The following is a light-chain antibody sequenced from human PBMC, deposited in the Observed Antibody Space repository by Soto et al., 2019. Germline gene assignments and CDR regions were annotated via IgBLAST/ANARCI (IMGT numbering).Light chain of an antibody. CDR2: GAS. CDR3: QQYGSSPFT. CDR1: QSVSSNY. Sequence: EIVSTQSPGTLSLSPGERATLSCRASQSVSSNYLAWYQQKPGQAPRLLIYGASSRATGIPDRFSGSGSGTDFTLTISGLEPEDFAVYYCQQYGSSPFTFGPGTKVDIK. J-gene: IGKJ3*01. V-gene: IGKV3-20*01.